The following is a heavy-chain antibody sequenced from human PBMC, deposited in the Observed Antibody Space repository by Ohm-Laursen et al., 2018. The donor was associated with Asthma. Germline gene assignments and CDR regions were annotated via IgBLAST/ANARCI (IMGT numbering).Heavy chain of an antibody. V-gene: IGHV3-30-3*01. Sequence: SLRLSRTASGFTFSSFAMHWVRQAPGKGLEWVTIITSDGSWTSYADSVKGRFTISRDNSKSTLYMQMNSLRAEDTAVYYCARRDFSGGDPNAAFDIWGQGTMVTVSS. CDR2: ITSDGSWT. J-gene: IGHJ3*02. D-gene: IGHD2-21*02. CDR1: GFTFSSFA. CDR3: ARRDFSGGDPNAAFDI.